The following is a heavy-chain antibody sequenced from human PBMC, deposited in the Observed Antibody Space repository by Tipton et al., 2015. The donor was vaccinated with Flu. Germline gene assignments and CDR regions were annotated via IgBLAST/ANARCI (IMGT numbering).Heavy chain of an antibody. Sequence: AVSGFTFSDYYMSWIRQAPGKGLEWVSYISSSGSTIYYADSVKGRFTISRDNAKNSLYLQMNSLRAEDTAVYYCARDREDYDFWSGYPTYYYGMDVWGQGTTVTVSS. CDR2: ISSSGSTI. V-gene: IGHV3-11*01. CDR3: ARDREDYDFWSGYPTYYYGMDV. D-gene: IGHD3-3*01. CDR1: GFTFSDYY. J-gene: IGHJ6*02.